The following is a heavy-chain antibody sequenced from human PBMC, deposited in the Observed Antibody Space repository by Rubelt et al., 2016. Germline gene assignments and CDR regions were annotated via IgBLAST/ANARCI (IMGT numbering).Heavy chain of an antibody. CDR2: IYYSGST. J-gene: IGHJ5*02. D-gene: IGHD3-10*01. CDR3: ARDSGSGSYYINWFDP. CDR1: GGSISTYY. Sequence: QVQLQESGPGLVKPSETLSLTCTISGGSISTYYWSWIRQPPGKGLEWIGSIYYSGSTYYNPSLKSRVTISVDTSKNQFSLKLRSGTAADTAVYYCARDSGSGSYYINWFDPWGQGTLVTVSS. V-gene: IGHV4-59*12.